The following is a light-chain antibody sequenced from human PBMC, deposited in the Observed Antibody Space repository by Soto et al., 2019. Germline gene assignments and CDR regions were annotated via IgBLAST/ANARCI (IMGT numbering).Light chain of an antibody. CDR2: EVS. Sequence: QSVLTQPASVSGSPGQSSTISCTGTSSDVGGYNYVSWYQQHPGKAPKRMIYEVSDRPSGISIRFSGSKSVNTASLTISGLQAEDEADYYCSSYTSSSTYVVFGGGTKLTVL. CDR3: SSYTSSSTYVV. J-gene: IGLJ2*01. CDR1: SSDVGGYNY. V-gene: IGLV2-14*01.